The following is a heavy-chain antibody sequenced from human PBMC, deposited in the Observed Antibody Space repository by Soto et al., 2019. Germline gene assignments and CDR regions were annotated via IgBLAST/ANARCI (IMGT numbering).Heavy chain of an antibody. D-gene: IGHD4-4*01. CDR1: GGAFRGYY. CDR2: IVHSGYT. J-gene: IGHJ5*02. V-gene: IGHV4-34*12. CDR3: ARVRAWFDH. Sequence: QLQLQQGGAGLLKTSATLALTCAVYGGAFRGYYWNWIREPPGKGLEGIGEIVHSGYTNYNTFLKSRVTISIDTSKNKFFLRRTSVTEADTAVYFGARVRAWFDHWGQVTRVTVSS.